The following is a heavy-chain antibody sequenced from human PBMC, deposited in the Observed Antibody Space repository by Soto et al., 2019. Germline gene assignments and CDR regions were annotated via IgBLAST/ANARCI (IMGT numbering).Heavy chain of an antibody. CDR1: GGTFSPYT. Sequence: QVQLVQSGAEVKKPGSSVKVSCKASGGTFSPYTINWVRQAPGQGLEWMGRIIPFHGVTNYAQKFQARVTITADKSTSTAYMELSGLRFEDTAMYYCTRDWEITVSTRSFGGFWGRGTLVTVSS. CDR3: TRDWEITVSTRSFGGF. V-gene: IGHV1-69*08. CDR2: IIPFHGVT. J-gene: IGHJ4*02. D-gene: IGHD3-10*01.